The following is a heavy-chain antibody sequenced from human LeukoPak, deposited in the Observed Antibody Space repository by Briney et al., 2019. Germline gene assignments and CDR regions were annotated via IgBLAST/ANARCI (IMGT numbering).Heavy chain of an antibody. V-gene: IGHV4-34*01. D-gene: IGHD2-2*01. Sequence: SETLSLTCAVYGGSFSGYYRSWIRQPPGKGLEWIGEINHSGSTNYNPSLKSRVTISVDTSKNQFSLKLSSVTVADTAVYYCARVRYCSSTSCYSKSAFDIWGQGTMVTVSS. CDR3: ARVRYCSSTSCYSKSAFDI. CDR2: INHSGST. CDR1: GGSFSGYY. J-gene: IGHJ3*02.